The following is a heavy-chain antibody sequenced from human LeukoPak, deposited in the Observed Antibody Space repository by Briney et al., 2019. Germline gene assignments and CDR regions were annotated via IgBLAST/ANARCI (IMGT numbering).Heavy chain of an antibody. D-gene: IGHD4-11*01. Sequence: PGGSLRLSCAASGLTFSSYNMNWVRQAPGKGLEWVSFISSSSNYIYCTDSVKGRFTISRDNAKNSLFLQMNSLRAEDTAVYYCARGTPTTRDFDYWGQGTLVTVSS. J-gene: IGHJ4*02. CDR3: ARGTPTTRDFDY. V-gene: IGHV3-21*01. CDR2: ISSSSNYI. CDR1: GLTFSSYN.